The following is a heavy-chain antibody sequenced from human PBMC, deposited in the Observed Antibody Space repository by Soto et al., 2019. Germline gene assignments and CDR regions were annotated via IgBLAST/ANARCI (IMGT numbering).Heavy chain of an antibody. J-gene: IGHJ6*02. CDR3: AREIPRAGYNFGSGAMDV. V-gene: IGHV4-61*03. CDR2: ISNTGNT. Sequence: QVQLQESGPGLVKPSETLSLTCAVSRGSGRSDNYYWTWIRQTPGKGLEWLGVISNTGNTKYNPSLKSRVTISLDTSKNHFSLRLTSVTSADTAVYFWAREIPRAGYNFGSGAMDVWGQGTTVTVSS. CDR1: RGSGRSDNYY. D-gene: IGHD5-12*01.